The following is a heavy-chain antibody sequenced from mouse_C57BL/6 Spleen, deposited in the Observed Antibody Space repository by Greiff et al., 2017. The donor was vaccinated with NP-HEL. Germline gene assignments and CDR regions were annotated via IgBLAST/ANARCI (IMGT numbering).Heavy chain of an antibody. Sequence: QVQLQQSGAELVRPGASVTLSCKASGYTFTDYEMHWVKQTPVHGLEWIGAIDPETGGTAYNQKFKGKAILTADKSSRTAYMELRSLTSEDSAVSYCHYDYGRGGFAYWGQGTLVTVSA. CDR2: IDPETGGT. D-gene: IGHD1-1*01. CDR1: GYTFTDYE. V-gene: IGHV1-15*01. CDR3: HYDYGRGGFAY. J-gene: IGHJ3*01.